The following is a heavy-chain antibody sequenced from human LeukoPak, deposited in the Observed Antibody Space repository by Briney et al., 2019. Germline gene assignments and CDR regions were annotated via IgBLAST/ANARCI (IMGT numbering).Heavy chain of an antibody. J-gene: IGHJ4*02. CDR3: AREGSDSSGYRYYFAC. Sequence: GRSLRLSCADSGFTFSTYAMHWVRQAPGKGLEWVAVISYDGSNEYYADSVKGRFTISRDNSKNTLYLQMNSLSAEDTAVYYCAREGSDSSGYRYYFACWGQGTLVTVSS. CDR1: GFTFSTYA. D-gene: IGHD3-22*01. V-gene: IGHV3-30-3*01. CDR2: ISYDGSNE.